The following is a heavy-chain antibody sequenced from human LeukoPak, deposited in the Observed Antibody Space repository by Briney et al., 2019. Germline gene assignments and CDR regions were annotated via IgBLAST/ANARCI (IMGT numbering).Heavy chain of an antibody. Sequence: SETLSLTCTVSGGSISSYYWSWIRQPPGKGLEWIGYIYYSGSTNYNPSLKSRVTISVDTSKNQFSLKLSSVTAADTAVYYCARGIYMGLVYFDYWGQGTLVTVSS. CDR3: ARGIYMGLVYFDY. V-gene: IGHV4-59*01. D-gene: IGHD3-16*01. J-gene: IGHJ4*02. CDR1: GGSISSYY. CDR2: IYYSGST.